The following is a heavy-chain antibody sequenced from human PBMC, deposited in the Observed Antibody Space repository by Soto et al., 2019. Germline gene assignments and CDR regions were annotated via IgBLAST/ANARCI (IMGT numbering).Heavy chain of an antibody. CDR3: AKDMFQLWSETLDI. CDR1: GFIFDDYG. J-gene: IGHJ3*02. Sequence: GGSLRLSCAASGFIFDDYGMSWARQAPGKGLEWVSGVNWNGGSTGYADSVKGRFTISRDNSKNSLYLQMNSLRAEDTAVYYWAKDMFQLWSETLDIWGQGTMVTVS. D-gene: IGHD5-18*01. CDR2: VNWNGGST. V-gene: IGHV3-20*04.